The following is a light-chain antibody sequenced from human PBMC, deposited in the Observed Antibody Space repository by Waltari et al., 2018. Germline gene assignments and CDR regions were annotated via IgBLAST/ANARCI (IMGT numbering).Light chain of an antibody. CDR3: SSYTSSTTWL. J-gene: IGLJ3*02. Sequence: QSALTQPASVSGSPGQSITISCIGTSRDIGGDNYVSWYQHSPGKAPKLLLFEVSNRPSGVSHRFSGSKSGNTASLTISGLQAEDEADYYCSSYTSSTTWLFGGGTKLTVL. V-gene: IGLV2-14*01. CDR2: EVS. CDR1: SRDIGGDNY.